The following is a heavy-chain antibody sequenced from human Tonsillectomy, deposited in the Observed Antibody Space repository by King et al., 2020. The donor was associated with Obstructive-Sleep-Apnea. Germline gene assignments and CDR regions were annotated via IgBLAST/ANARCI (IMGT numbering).Heavy chain of an antibody. Sequence: VQLVESGGGLVKPGGSLRLSCAASGFTFSNAWMSWVRQAPGKGLEWVGRIKSKTDGGTTDYAAPVKGRFTISRDDSKNTLYLQMNSLKTEDTAVYYCTPSGGNGDYDGWFDPWGQGTLVTVSS. CDR1: GFTFSNAW. J-gene: IGHJ5*02. V-gene: IGHV3-15*01. CDR3: TPSGGNGDYDGWFDP. CDR2: IKSKTDGGTT. D-gene: IGHD4-17*01.